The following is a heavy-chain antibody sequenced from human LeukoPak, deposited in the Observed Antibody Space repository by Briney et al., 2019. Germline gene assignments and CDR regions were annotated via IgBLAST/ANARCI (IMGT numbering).Heavy chain of an antibody. CDR3: ARETGNYSAFDY. CDR2: NYHSGST. D-gene: IGHD1-26*01. V-gene: IGHV4-38-2*02. Sequence: PSPTLSLTCTVSGYSISSGYYWAWIRQPPGKGLEWIGTNYHSGSTYSNPSRKNPVTIAVDTSKNQFCLRLSSVTATDTSVYYCARETGNYSAFDYGGQGTLVTVSS. J-gene: IGHJ4*02. CDR1: GYSISSGYY.